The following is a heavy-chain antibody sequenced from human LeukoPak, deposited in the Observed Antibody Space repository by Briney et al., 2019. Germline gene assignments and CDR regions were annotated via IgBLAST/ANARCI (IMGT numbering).Heavy chain of an antibody. J-gene: IGHJ5*02. CDR2: ISSSSSYI. D-gene: IGHD4-23*01. CDR1: GFTFSSYS. CDR3: ARETRWTNWFDP. Sequence: GGSLRLSCAASGFTFSSYSMNWVRQAPGKGLEWVSSISSSSSYIYYADSVKGRFTISRDNAKNSLYLQMNSVGAEDTAVYYCARETRWTNWFDPWGQGTLVTVSS. V-gene: IGHV3-21*01.